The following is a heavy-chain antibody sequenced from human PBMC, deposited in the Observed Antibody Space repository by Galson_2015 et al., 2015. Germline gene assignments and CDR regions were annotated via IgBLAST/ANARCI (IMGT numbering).Heavy chain of an antibody. V-gene: IGHV1-69*13. Sequence: SVKVSCKASGGTFSSYAISWVRQAPGQGLEWMGGMIPIFGTANYAQKFQGRVTITADESTSTAYMGLSSLRSEDTAVYYCAREGYFSSTSCYQPPFYYYYYGMDVWGQGATVTVSS. J-gene: IGHJ6*02. CDR1: GGTFSSYA. CDR2: MIPIFGTA. CDR3: AREGYFSSTSCYQPPFYYYYYGMDV. D-gene: IGHD2-2*01.